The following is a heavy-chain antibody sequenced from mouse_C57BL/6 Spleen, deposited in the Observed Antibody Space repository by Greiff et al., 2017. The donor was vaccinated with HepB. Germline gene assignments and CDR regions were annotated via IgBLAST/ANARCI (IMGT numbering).Heavy chain of an antibody. CDR1: GYSFTDYN. J-gene: IGHJ1*03. D-gene: IGHD2-4*01. CDR2: INPNYGTT. V-gene: IGHV1-39*01. Sequence: EVQLQQSGPELVKPGASVKISCKASGYSFTDYNMNWVKQSNGKSLEWIGVINPNYGTTSYNQKFKGKATLTVDQSSSTAYMQLNSLTSEDSAVYYCAISSSIYYDYDGLYLDVWGTGTTVTVSS. CDR3: AISSSIYYDYDGLYLDV.